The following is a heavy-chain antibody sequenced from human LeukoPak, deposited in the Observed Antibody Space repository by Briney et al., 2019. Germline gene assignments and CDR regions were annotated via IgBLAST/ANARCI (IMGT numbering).Heavy chain of an antibody. Sequence: GGSLRLSCAASGFTFSSYSMNWVRQAPGKGLEWVSSISSSSSYIYYADSVKGRFTISRDNAKNSLYLQMNSLRAEDTAVYYCARETCTNGVCYFYFDYWGRGTLVTVSS. J-gene: IGHJ4*02. CDR3: ARETCTNGVCYFYFDY. V-gene: IGHV3-21*01. CDR2: ISSSSSYI. D-gene: IGHD2-8*01. CDR1: GFTFSSYS.